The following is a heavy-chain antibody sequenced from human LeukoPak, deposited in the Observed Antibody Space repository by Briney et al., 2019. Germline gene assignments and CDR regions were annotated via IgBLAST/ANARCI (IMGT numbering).Heavy chain of an antibody. CDR3: ARVREWELVFFDY. CDR1: GFTFSSYS. Sequence: GGSLRLSCAASGFTFSSYSMNWVRQAPGKGLEWVSSISSSSSYIYYADSVKGRFTISRDNAKNSLYLQMNSLRAEDTAVYYCARVREWELVFFDYWGQGTLVTVSS. J-gene: IGHJ4*02. D-gene: IGHD1-26*01. CDR2: ISSSSSYI. V-gene: IGHV3-21*01.